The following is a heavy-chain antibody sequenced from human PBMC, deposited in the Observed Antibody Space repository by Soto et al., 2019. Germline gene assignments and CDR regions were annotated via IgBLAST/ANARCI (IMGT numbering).Heavy chain of an antibody. CDR1: GYTFTGYY. D-gene: IGHD6-13*01. CDR3: ARARGYSSSWYGGSWFDP. Sequence: ASVKVSCKASGYTFTGYYMHWVRQAPGQGLEWMGWINPNSGGTNYAQKFQGRVTMTRDTSISTAYMELSRLRSDDTAVYYCARARGYSSSWYGGSWFDPWGQGTLVTVSS. J-gene: IGHJ5*02. CDR2: INPNSGGT. V-gene: IGHV1-2*02.